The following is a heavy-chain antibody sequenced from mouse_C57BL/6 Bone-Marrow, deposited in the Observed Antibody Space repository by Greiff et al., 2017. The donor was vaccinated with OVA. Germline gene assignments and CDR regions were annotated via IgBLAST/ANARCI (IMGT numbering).Heavy chain of an antibody. V-gene: IGHV2-5*01. J-gene: IGHJ4*01. CDR3: AKIPRLGLAMDY. CDR1: GFSLTSYG. CDR2: IWRGGST. Sequence: VKLVESGPGLVQPSQSLSITCTVSGFSLTSYGVHWVRQSPGKGLEWLGVIWRGGSTDYNAAFMSRLSITKDNSKSQVFFKMNSLQADDTAIYYCAKIPRLGLAMDYWGQGTSVTVSS. D-gene: IGHD4-1*01.